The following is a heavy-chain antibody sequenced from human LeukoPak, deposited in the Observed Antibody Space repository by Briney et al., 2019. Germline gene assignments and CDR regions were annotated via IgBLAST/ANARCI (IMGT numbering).Heavy chain of an antibody. Sequence: PGGSLRLSCAASGFTFSSYEMNWVRQAPGKVLEWVSYISSSGSTIYYADSVKGRFTVSRDNSKNTLYLQMKSLRAEDTAVYYCAKGGGYEAQYYYYYLDVWGKGTTVTISS. V-gene: IGHV3-48*03. CDR3: AKGGGYEAQYYYYYLDV. CDR1: GFTFSSYE. D-gene: IGHD5-12*01. J-gene: IGHJ6*03. CDR2: ISSSGSTI.